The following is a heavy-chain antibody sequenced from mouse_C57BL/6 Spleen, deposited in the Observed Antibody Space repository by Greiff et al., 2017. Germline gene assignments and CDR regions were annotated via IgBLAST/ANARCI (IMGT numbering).Heavy chain of an antibody. Sequence: EVHLVESEGGLVQPGSSMKLSCTASGFTFSDYYMAWVRQVPEKGLEWVANINYDGSSTYYLDSLKSRFIISRDNAKNILYLQMSSLKSEDTATYYCARDYGSSLYFDYWGQGTTLTVSS. J-gene: IGHJ2*01. CDR2: INYDGSST. V-gene: IGHV5-16*01. CDR1: GFTFSDYY. CDR3: ARDYGSSLYFDY. D-gene: IGHD1-1*01.